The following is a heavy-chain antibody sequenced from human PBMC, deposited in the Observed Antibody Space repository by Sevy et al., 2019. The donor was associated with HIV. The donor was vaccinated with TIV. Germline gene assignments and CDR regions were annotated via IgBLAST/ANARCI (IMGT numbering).Heavy chain of an antibody. CDR2: ISFSGVAT. CDR1: GFTFGSYG. D-gene: IGHD3-10*02. V-gene: IGHV3-23*01. J-gene: IGHJ6*02. Sequence: GGSLRLSCVGSGFTFGSYGMSWVRQPPGKGLEWVSSISFSGVATFYAYSVRVRFTFSRDNSKYILYLQMNSLRAKDTAVYFYAKPTSNHDVLHYYGMDVWGQGTTVTVSS. CDR3: AKPTSNHDVLHYYGMDV.